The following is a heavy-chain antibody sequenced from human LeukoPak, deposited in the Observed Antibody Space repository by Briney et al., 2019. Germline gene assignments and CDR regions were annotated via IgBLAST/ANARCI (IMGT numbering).Heavy chain of an antibody. CDR1: GYSISSGYY. Sequence: SETLSLTCTVSGYSISSGYYWGWIRQPPGKGLEWIGNIFYSGSTYYGPSLKSRLTISLDTSKNQFSLKLNSVTAADTAVYYCAKSNGYGLIDIWGQGTMVTVSS. V-gene: IGHV4-38-2*02. J-gene: IGHJ3*02. CDR2: IFYSGST. CDR3: AKSNGYGLIDI. D-gene: IGHD3-10*01.